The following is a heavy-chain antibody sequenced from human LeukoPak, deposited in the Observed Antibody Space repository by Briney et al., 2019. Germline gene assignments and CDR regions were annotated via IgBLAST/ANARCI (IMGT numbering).Heavy chain of an antibody. CDR2: INPNSGGT. J-gene: IGHJ4*02. CDR3: ARSYCSGGSCYSGY. D-gene: IGHD2-15*01. V-gene: IGHV1-2*02. Sequence: ASVKVSCKASGATFGSYAVSWVRQAPGQGLEWMGWINPNSGGTNYAQKFQGRVTMTRDTSISTAYMELSRLRSDDTAVYYCARSYCSGGSCYSGYWGQGTLVTVSS. CDR1: GATFGSYA.